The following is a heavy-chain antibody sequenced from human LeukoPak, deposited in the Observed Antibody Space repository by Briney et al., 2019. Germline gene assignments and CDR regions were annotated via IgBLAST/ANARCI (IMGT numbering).Heavy chain of an antibody. J-gene: IGHJ5*02. V-gene: IGHV4-4*07. CDR2: IYTSGNT. CDR3: ARDLGFAAAGTVAFDP. D-gene: IGHD6-13*01. CDR1: DGSISSSY. Sequence: PSETLSLTCTVSDGSISSSYWSWIRQPAGKGLEWIGRIYTSGNTNYNPSPKSRVTMSVDTSKNQFSLKLNFVTAADTAMYYCARDLGFAAAGTVAFDPWGQGTLVIVSS.